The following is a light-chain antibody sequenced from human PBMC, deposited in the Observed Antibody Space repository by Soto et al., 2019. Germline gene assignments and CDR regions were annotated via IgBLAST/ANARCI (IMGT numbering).Light chain of an antibody. Sequence: DIQMTQSPSSVSAFVGDTVTIACRASQAIRTWLAWYQQKPGKAPNLLISGASSLQSGVTARFSGSGSGTDFTLTISSLQPEDFATYYGQQSNGFPGTFGQGTKVEIK. J-gene: IGKJ1*01. CDR2: GAS. CDR3: QQSNGFPGT. V-gene: IGKV1-12*01. CDR1: QAIRTW.